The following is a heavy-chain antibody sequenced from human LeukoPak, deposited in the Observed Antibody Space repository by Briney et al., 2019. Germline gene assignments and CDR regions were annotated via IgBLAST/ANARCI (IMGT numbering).Heavy chain of an antibody. D-gene: IGHD2-15*01. CDR2: IYSGGNT. V-gene: IGHV3-53*01. CDR3: ARAYCSGGSCYFDY. J-gene: IGHJ4*02. CDR1: GFTVSNTY. Sequence: GGSLRLSCAASGFTVSNTYMSWVRQAPGNGLEWVSLIYSGGNTYYADSVKGRFSISRDNSKNTLYLQMNSLRAEDTAVYYCARAYCSGGSCYFDYWGQGALVTVSS.